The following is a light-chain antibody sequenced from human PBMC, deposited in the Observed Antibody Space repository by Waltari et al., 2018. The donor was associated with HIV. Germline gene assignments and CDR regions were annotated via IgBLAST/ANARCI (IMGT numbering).Light chain of an antibody. V-gene: IGLV2-14*01. CDR2: EVS. Sequence: QFALTQPASVSGSPGQSITISCTGTNSDIAYYHYVSWYQQHPGKAPKLIIYEVSNRPSGVSNRFSGSKSGNTASLTISGLQAEDEADDFCSSLVNSDTLSVLFGGGTKLTVL. CDR3: SSLVNSDTLSVL. J-gene: IGLJ3*02. CDR1: NSDIAYYHY.